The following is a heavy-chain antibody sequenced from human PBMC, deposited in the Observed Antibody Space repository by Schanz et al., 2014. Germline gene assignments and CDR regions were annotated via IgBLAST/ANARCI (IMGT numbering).Heavy chain of an antibody. CDR3: VRDAGWAFGDYHDMDV. D-gene: IGHD3-10*01. CDR2: ISVYHGHT. V-gene: IGHV1-18*01. CDR1: GYSLNELS. J-gene: IGHJ6*02. Sequence: QVQLVQSGAEVKKPGASVKVSCKVSGYSLNELSMHWVRQAPGRGLEWMGWISVYHGHTNYAEKVHGRVTMTTDTSTSTADMELRSLISDDTAVYYCVRDAGWAFGDYHDMDVWGRGTSVTVSS.